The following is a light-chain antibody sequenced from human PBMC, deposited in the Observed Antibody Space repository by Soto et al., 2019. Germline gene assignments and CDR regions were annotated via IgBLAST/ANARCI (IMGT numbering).Light chain of an antibody. CDR1: RGISSN. V-gene: IGKV3-15*01. J-gene: IGKJ4*01. CDR3: QQYHTWPIT. CDR2: DAS. Sequence: EIVLTQSPATLCSSPGEIATLSCRSSRGISSNLASYQQKPGQAPRLLIYDASTGATGIPARFSGSGSGTEFTLTISSLQSEDCAIYYCQQYHTWPITFGGGTKVDI.